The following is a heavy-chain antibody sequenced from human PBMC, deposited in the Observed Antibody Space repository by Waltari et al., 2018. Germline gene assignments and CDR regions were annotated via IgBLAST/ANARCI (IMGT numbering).Heavy chain of an antibody. D-gene: IGHD7-27*01. J-gene: IGHJ5*02. CDR3: ATKLGRGNWLDP. Sequence: QVHLVQSGAELRKPGASVKVSCKISASTFSTIYLQWVRQAPGQGLEWLGWINPDTGGVFYAQKFQGRINMTSDRSINIVSLHLSGLRPDDTAVYFCATKLGRGNWLDPWGQGSLVTVSS. CDR2: INPDTGGV. V-gene: IGHV1-2*02. CDR1: ASTFSTIY.